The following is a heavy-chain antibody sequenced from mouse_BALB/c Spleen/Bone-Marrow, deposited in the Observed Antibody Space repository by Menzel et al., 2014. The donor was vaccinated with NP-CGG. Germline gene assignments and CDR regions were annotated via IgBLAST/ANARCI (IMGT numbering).Heavy chain of an antibody. CDR1: GFDFSRFW. CDR2: INFSNSSTI. CDR3: AKNYYYGYVAY. J-gene: IGHJ3*01. V-gene: IGHV4-1*02. D-gene: IGHD1-2*01. Sequence: EVKLMESGGGLVQPGGSLKLSCAASGFDFSRFWMTWVRQAPGRGLEWIGEINFSNSSTINYTPSLKDKFITSRDNAKNTLYLQMSKVRSEDTALYYCAKNYYYGYVAYWGQGTLVTVSA.